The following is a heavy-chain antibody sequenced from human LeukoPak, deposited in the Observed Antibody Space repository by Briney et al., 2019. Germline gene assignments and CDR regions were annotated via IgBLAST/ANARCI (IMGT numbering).Heavy chain of an antibody. CDR2: ISSSGSAI. Sequence: GGSLRLSCAASGFTFSSYEMKWVRQAPGKGLEWVSYISSSGSAIYYADSVKGRFTISRDNAKNSLYLQMNSLRAEDTAVYHCARLLTGVPDYWGQGTLVTVSS. V-gene: IGHV3-48*03. D-gene: IGHD1-14*01. CDR1: GFTFSSYE. CDR3: ARLLTGVPDY. J-gene: IGHJ4*02.